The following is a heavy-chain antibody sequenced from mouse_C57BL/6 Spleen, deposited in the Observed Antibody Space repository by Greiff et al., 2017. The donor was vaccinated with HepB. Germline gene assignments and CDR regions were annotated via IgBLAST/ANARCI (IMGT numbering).Heavy chain of an antibody. Sequence: EVQLQQSGAELVRPGASVKLSCTASGFNIKDYYMHWVKQRPEQGLEWIGRIDPEDGDTEYAPKFKGKATMTADTSSNTAYLQHSRLTSEDTAVYYCKRAYDYWYFDVWGTGTTVTVSS. CDR1: GFNIKDYY. J-gene: IGHJ1*03. D-gene: IGHD2-3*01. CDR2: IDPEDGDT. CDR3: KRAYDYWYFDV. V-gene: IGHV14-1*01.